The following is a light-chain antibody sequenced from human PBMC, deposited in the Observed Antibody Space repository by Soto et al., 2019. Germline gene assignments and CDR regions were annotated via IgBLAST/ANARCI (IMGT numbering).Light chain of an antibody. CDR1: SSDVGRYDY. V-gene: IGLV2-14*01. CDR2: EVS. J-gene: IGLJ1*01. CDR3: SSYSTMGTYV. Sequence: QSALTQPASVSGSPGQSITISCTGTSSDVGRYDYVSWYQQHPGKAPKLMVSEVSHRPSGVSNRFSGSKSGNPASLTISGLQAEDEADYYCSSYSTMGTYVFGAGTKV.